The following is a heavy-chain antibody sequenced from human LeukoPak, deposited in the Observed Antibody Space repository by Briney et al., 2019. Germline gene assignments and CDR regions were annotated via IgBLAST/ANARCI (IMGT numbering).Heavy chain of an antibody. J-gene: IGHJ3*02. CDR2: IIPIFGTA. Sequence: SVKVSCKASGGTFSSYAISWVRQAPGQGLEGMGGIIPIFGTANYAQKFQGRITITADKSTSTAYMELSSLRSEDTAVYYCARVSFVEMATISAAFDIWGQGTMVTVSS. CDR1: GGTFSSYA. CDR3: ARVSFVEMATISAAFDI. D-gene: IGHD5-24*01. V-gene: IGHV1-69*06.